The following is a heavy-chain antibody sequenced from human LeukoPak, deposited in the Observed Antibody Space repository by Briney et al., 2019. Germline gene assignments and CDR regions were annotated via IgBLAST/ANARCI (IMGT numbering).Heavy chain of an antibody. CDR1: GYSYTSYW. CDR2: IFPGDSDT. CDR3: ARRFTYSASADY. V-gene: IGHV5-51*01. J-gene: IGHJ4*02. Sequence: PGESLKISCKGSGYSYTSYWIGWVRQMPGKGLEWMGIIFPGDSDTKYGPSFQGQVTFSVDKSISTAYLQWSSLKASDTAMYYCARRFTYSASADYWGQGTLVTVSS. D-gene: IGHD1-26*01.